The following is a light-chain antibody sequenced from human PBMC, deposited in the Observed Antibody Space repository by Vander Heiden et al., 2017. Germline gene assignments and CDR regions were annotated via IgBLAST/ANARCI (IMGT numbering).Light chain of an antibody. Sequence: DIQMTQSPSSLSASVGDRVAITCRASQSISNYLNWYQQKPGIAPKLLIYGASSLQSGVPSRFSGSGSGTDFTLTISSLQPEDFATYFCQQSDNTPPYTFGQGTKLEIK. CDR2: GAS. J-gene: IGKJ2*01. CDR3: QQSDNTPPYT. CDR1: QSISNY. V-gene: IGKV1-39*01.